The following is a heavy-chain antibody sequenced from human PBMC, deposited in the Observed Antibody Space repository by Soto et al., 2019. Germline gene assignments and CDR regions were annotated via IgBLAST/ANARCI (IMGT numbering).Heavy chain of an antibody. Sequence: GSLRLSCAASGFTFSSDWMSWVRQAPGKGLEWVANIKQDGREKYYVDSVTGRFTISRDNAKNSLDLQMNSLRAEDTAVYYCARARIAAAGTRKYYYYYGMDVWGQGTTVTVSS. D-gene: IGHD6-13*01. CDR1: GFTFSSDW. J-gene: IGHJ6*02. CDR3: ARARIAAAGTRKYYYYYGMDV. V-gene: IGHV3-7*03. CDR2: IKQDGREK.